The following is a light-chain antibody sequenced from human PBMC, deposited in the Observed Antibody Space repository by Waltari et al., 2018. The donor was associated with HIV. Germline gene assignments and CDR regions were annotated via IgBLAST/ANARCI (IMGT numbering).Light chain of an antibody. CDR2: SND. Sequence: QSVLTQPPSASGTPGQRVSISCSGSTSNIGSNPVNWYQQLPGTAPKLLIYSNDQRPSGVPDLLSGSKSGTSASLAINGLQSEDGADYYCAAWDDRLGGAWVFGGGTKLTVL. CDR1: TSNIGSNP. J-gene: IGLJ3*02. V-gene: IGLV1-44*01. CDR3: AAWDDRLGGAWV.